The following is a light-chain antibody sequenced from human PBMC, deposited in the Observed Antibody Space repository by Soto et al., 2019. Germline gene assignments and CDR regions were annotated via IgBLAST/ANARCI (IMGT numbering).Light chain of an antibody. CDR1: QSVSRSY. CDR3: HLYGSSPQT. J-gene: IGKJ1*01. CDR2: GAL. Sequence: EIVLTQSPGTLSLSPGERATLSCRASQSVSRSYLAWYQQKPGQAPSLLIYGALNMATGIPDRFSGSGSGTDFTLTISSLKPDDFAVYYCHLYGSSPQTFGQATRVEIK. V-gene: IGKV3-20*01.